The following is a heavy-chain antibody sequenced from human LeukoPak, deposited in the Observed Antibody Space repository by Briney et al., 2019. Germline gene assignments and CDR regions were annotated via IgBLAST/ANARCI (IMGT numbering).Heavy chain of an antibody. Sequence: PSKTRSPTCTVSGSPISSYDWDGIRRPPGKGLNWIGYIYYIGITNYNPSLKRPATMSVETCKLQFYLKLHSVTAADTAVYYCARHARYGPGSCNIAKHFQFWGQATMVSVPS. CDR2: IYYIGIT. CDR1: GSPISSYD. CDR3: ARHARYGPGSCNIAKHFQF. V-gene: IGHV4-59*01. D-gene: IGHD3-10*01. J-gene: IGHJ1*01.